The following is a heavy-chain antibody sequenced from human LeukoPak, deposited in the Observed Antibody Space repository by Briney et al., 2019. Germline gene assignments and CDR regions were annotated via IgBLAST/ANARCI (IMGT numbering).Heavy chain of an antibody. CDR3: ARTYDSSGYYYSRRYYFDY. CDR2: IYYSGST. J-gene: IGHJ4*02. V-gene: IGHV4-59*12. CDR1: GGSISSYY. D-gene: IGHD3-22*01. Sequence: PSETLSLTCTVSGGSISSYYWSWIRQPPGKGLEWIGYIYYSGSTNYNPSLKSRVTISVDTSKNQFSLKLSSVTAADTAVYYCARTYDSSGYYYSRRYYFDYWGQGTLVTVSS.